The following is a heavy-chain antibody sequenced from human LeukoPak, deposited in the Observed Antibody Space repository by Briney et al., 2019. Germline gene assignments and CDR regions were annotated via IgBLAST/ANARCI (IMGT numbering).Heavy chain of an antibody. V-gene: IGHV3-30*02. CDR1: GFTFSSYG. J-gene: IGHJ4*02. D-gene: IGHD5-12*01. Sequence: GGSPRLPCAASGFTFSSYGMHWVRQAPGKGLEWVAFIRYDGSNKYYADSVKGRFTISRDNSKNTLYLQMNSLRAEDTAVYYCANREVADYWGQGTLVTVSS. CDR3: ANREVADY. CDR2: IRYDGSNK.